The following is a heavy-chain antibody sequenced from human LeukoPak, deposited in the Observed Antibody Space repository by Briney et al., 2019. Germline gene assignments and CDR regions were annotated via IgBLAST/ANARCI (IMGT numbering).Heavy chain of an antibody. CDR3: ARDGVAELMSALDY. Sequence: HSGRSLRLSCAASGFTFSSYGMHWVRQAPGKGLEWVAFIRYDGSNKYYADSVKGRFTISRDNSKNTLYLQMNSLRAEDTAVYYCARDGVAELMSALDYWGQGILVTVSS. V-gene: IGHV3-30*02. CDR1: GFTFSSYG. J-gene: IGHJ4*02. D-gene: IGHD1-26*01. CDR2: IRYDGSNK.